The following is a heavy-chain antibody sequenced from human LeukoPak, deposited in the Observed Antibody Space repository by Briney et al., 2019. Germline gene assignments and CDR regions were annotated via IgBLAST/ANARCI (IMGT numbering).Heavy chain of an antibody. Sequence: SETLSLTCTVSGGSISGSDYSWGWIRQPPGKGLEWIGHIYYSGSTHHNPSLKSRVTISVDTSKNQFSLKLSSVTATDTAVYYCARSLLSAGSGSYGFDPWGQGTLVTVSS. CDR3: ARSLLSAGSGSYGFDP. J-gene: IGHJ5*02. CDR1: GGSISGSDYS. D-gene: IGHD3-10*01. V-gene: IGHV4-30-4*08. CDR2: IYYSGST.